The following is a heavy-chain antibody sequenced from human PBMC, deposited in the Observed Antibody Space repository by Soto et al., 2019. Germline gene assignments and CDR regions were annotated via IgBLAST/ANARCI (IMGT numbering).Heavy chain of an antibody. V-gene: IGHV1-69*12. Sequence: QVQLVQSGAEVKKPGSSVKVSCKASGGTFSSYAISWVRQAPGQGLEWMGGIIPIFGTANYAQKFQGRVTITADESTSTAYMGLSSLRSEDTAVYYCARGYCSGGSCDDTNDAFDIWGQGTMVTVSS. J-gene: IGHJ3*02. CDR2: IIPIFGTA. D-gene: IGHD2-15*01. CDR1: GGTFSSYA. CDR3: ARGYCSGGSCDDTNDAFDI.